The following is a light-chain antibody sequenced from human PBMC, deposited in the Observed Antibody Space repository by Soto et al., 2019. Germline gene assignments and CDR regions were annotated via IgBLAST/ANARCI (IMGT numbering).Light chain of an antibody. CDR2: KVS. Sequence: DIVLTQTPLSSPVTLGQPASFSCRSNQSLVDSDGYAYLSWLHQRPGQPPRLLLYKVSSRFPGVPDRVSGSGAVTDFTLTLSRVEAEDVGVYYCMQSTHFPHTFGQGTKLEIK. CDR3: MQSTHFPHT. CDR1: QSLVDSDGYAY. V-gene: IGKV2-24*01. J-gene: IGKJ2*01.